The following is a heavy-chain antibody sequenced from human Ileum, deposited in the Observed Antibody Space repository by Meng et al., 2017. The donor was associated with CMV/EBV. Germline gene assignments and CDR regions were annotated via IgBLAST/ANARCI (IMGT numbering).Heavy chain of an antibody. J-gene: IGHJ4*02. CDR2: INNDGNTA. D-gene: IGHD1-26*01. Sequence: GESLKISCAASGFTFRDYWMHWVCQSPGKGLVWVSRINNDGNTADYADSVKGRFTISRDNTKNTLYLQMNSLRAEDTAVYYCARPYTGASTLPFWGQGTRVTVDS. CDR1: GFTFRDYW. CDR3: ARPYTGASTLPF. V-gene: IGHV3-74*01.